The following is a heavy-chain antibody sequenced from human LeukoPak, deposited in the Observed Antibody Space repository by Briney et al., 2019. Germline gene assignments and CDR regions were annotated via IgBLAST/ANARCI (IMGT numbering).Heavy chain of an antibody. J-gene: IGHJ4*02. V-gene: IGHV3-30*02. D-gene: IGHD2/OR15-2a*01. CDR1: GFTFSSYG. Sequence: GGSLRLSCAASGFTFSSYGMHWVRQAPGKGLEWVAFIRHDESNKHYADSVKGRFTVSRDNSKNTVYLQMNSLRAEDTAMYYCARDDVPVIWGQGTLVTVSS. CDR2: IRHDESNK. CDR3: ARDDVPVI.